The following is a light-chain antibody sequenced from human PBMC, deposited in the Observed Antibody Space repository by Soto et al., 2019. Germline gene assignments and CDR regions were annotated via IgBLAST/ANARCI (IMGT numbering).Light chain of an antibody. J-gene: IGKJ5*01. CDR3: QQYDNLPIT. CDR2: DAS. V-gene: IGKV1-33*01. CDR1: QDISNY. Sequence: DIQMTQSPSSLSASVGDRVTITCQASQDISNYLNWYQQKPGKAPKLLIYDASNLETGVPSRFSGSGSGTDFTFTISSLQPVDIATYYCQQYDNLPITFGQGTRLEMK.